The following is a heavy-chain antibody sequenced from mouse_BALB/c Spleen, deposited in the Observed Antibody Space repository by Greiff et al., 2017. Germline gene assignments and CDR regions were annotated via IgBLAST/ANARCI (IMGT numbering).Heavy chain of an antibody. V-gene: IGHV5-6-5*01. Sequence: EVMLVESGGGLVKPGGSLKLSCAASGFTFSSYAMSWVRQTPEKRLEWVASISSGGSTYYPDSVKGRFTISRDNARNILYLQMSSLRSEDTAMYYCARLLRLGGFAYWGQGTLVTVSA. D-gene: IGHD1-2*01. CDR2: ISSGGST. J-gene: IGHJ3*01. CDR3: ARLLRLGGFAY. CDR1: GFTFSSYA.